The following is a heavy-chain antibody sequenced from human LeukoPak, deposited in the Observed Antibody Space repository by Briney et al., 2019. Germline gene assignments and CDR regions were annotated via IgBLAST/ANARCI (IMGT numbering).Heavy chain of an antibody. CDR1: GGTFSSYA. V-gene: IGHV1-69*05. Sequence: ASVKVSCKASGGTFSSYAISWVRQAPGQGLEWMGWIIHICGTANYAQKFQGRVTITTDESTSTAYMELSSLRSEDTTVYYCARDFDRFDYWGQGTLVTVSS. CDR2: IIHICGTA. CDR3: ARDFDRFDY. J-gene: IGHJ4*02.